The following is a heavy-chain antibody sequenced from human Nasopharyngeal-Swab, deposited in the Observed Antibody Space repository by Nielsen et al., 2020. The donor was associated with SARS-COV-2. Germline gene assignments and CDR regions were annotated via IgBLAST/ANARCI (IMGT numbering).Heavy chain of an antibody. CDR3: ARPRYGGYEISPPNY. V-gene: IGHV1-46*01. J-gene: IGHJ4*02. D-gene: IGHD5-12*01. Sequence: ASVKVSCKASGYTFTSYYMHWVRQAPGQGLEWMGIINPSGGSTSYAQKFQGRVTMTRDTSTSTVYMELSSLSSEDTAVYYCARPRYGGYEISPPNYWGQGTLVTVSS. CDR1: GYTFTSYY. CDR2: INPSGGST.